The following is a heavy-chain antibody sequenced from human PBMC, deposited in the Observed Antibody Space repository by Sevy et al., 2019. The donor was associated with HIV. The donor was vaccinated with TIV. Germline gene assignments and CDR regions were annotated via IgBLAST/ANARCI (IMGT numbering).Heavy chain of an antibody. J-gene: IGHJ4*02. V-gene: IGHV4-39*02. CDR2: IYFSGGA. D-gene: IGHD6-13*01. CDR3: AREGPRIAQFDN. Sequence: SETLSLTCTVSGASISSNTYYWGWIRQPPGKDLDWIGSIYFSGGAYYNPSLKGRVTISVDTSENQFSLKVRSVTATDTAVYYCAREGPRIAQFDNWGQGTLVTVSS. CDR1: GASISSNTYY.